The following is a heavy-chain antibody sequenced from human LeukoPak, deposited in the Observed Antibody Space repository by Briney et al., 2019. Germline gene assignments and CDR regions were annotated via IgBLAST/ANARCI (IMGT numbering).Heavy chain of an antibody. CDR1: GGSISSYY. CDR3: ARTYYDYAWGSYHLDY. CDR2: IYYSGST. V-gene: IGHV4-59*01. Sequence: PSETLSLTCTVSGGSISSYYWSWIRQPPGKGLEWIGYIYYSGSTNYNPSLKSRVTISVDTSKNQFSLKLSSVTAADTAVYYCARTYYDYAWGSYHLDYWGRGTLVTVSS. J-gene: IGHJ4*02. D-gene: IGHD3-16*02.